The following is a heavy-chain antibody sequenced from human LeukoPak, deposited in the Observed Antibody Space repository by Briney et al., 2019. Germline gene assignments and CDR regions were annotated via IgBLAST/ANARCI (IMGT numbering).Heavy chain of an antibody. CDR2: IYYSGST. J-gene: IGHJ6*02. CDR3: ARAFTMVRGVITMDV. V-gene: IGHV4-59*01. Sequence: SETLSLTCTVSGGSISSYYWSWIRQPPGKGLEWIGYIYYSGSTNYNPSLKSRVTISVDTSKNQFSLKLSSVTAADTAVYYCARAFTMVRGVITMDVWGQGTTVTVSS. D-gene: IGHD3-10*01. CDR1: GGSISSYY.